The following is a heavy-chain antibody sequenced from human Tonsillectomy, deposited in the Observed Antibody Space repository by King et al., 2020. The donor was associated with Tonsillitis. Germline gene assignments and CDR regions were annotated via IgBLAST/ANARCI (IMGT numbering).Heavy chain of an antibody. CDR3: ARMVGATRGGIYYYYGMDV. D-gene: IGHD1-26*01. CDR1: GGSISSYY. CDR2: IYYSGST. J-gene: IGHJ6*02. Sequence: VQLQESGPGLVKPSATLSLTCTVSGGSISSYYWSWIRQPPGKGLGWIGYIYYSGSTNYNPTLKSRVTISVDTSKNQFSLKLSSVTAADTAVYYCARMVGATRGGIYYYYGMDVWGQGTTVTVSS. V-gene: IGHV4-59*08.